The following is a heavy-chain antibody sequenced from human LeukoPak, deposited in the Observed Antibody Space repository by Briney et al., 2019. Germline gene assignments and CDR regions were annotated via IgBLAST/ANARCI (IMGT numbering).Heavy chain of an antibody. J-gene: IGHJ4*02. CDR1: GHTFTGYY. Sequence: GASVKVSCKASGHTFTGYYMHWVRQAPGQGLEWMGWINPNSGGTNYAQKFQGRVTMTRDTSISTAYMELSRLRSDDTAVYYCARGLRYCSGGSCKRPDYWGQGTLVTVSS. V-gene: IGHV1-2*02. D-gene: IGHD2-15*01. CDR3: ARGLRYCSGGSCKRPDY. CDR2: INPNSGGT.